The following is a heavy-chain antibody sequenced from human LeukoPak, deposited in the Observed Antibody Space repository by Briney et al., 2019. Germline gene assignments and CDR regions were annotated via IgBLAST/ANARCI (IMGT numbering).Heavy chain of an antibody. J-gene: IGHJ4*02. CDR2: INPNSGGT. CDR3: ARDGHFDN. CDR1: GYTFNGYN. V-gene: IGHV1-2*02. Sequence: ASVKVSCKTSGYTFNGYNMLWLRQAPGQGLEWMGWINPNSGGTNYAQKFQGRVTMTRDTSITTAYMELSRLRSDDTAVYYCARDGHFDNWGQRTLVTVSS.